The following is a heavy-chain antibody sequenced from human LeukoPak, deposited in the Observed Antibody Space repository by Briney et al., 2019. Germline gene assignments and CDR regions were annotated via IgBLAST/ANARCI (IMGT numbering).Heavy chain of an antibody. CDR2: ISSSSSYI. D-gene: IGHD3-3*01. CDR3: ARDSVSITIFGVVIDYYYYYMDV. CDR1: GFTFSSYS. Sequence: GGSLRLSCAASGFTFSSYSMNWVRQAPGKGLEWVSSISSSSSYIYYADSVKGRFTISRDNAKSSLYLQMNSLRAEDTAVYYCARDSVSITIFGVVIDYYYYYMDVWGKGTTVTVSS. J-gene: IGHJ6*03. V-gene: IGHV3-21*01.